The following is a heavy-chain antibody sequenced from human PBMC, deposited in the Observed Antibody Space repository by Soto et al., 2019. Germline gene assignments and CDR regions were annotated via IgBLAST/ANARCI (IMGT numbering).Heavy chain of an antibody. CDR2: IYYSGST. V-gene: IGHV4-61*01. CDR3: ASGNSWELPPGD. D-gene: IGHD1-26*01. J-gene: IGHJ4*02. Sequence: QVQLQESGPGLVKPSETLSLTCTVSGGSVSSGSYYWSWIRQPPGKGLEWMGYIYYSGSTNYNPDLKSRVTISVDTSKNQFALKLNSVAAADTALYYCASGNSWELPPGDWGQGTLVTVS. CDR1: GGSVSSGSYY.